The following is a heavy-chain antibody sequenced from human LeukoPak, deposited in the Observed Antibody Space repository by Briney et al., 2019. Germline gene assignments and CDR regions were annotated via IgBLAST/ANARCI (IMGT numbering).Heavy chain of an antibody. CDR1: GFTFSSYS. V-gene: IGHV3-21*01. D-gene: IGHD6-13*01. J-gene: IGHJ4*02. CDR2: ISGSSSYI. CDR3: ARGSSSWYYFDY. Sequence: GGSLRLSCAASGFTFSSYSMNWVRQAPGKGLEWVSFISGSSSYIYYGDSVKGRFTISRDNAKNSLYLQMKSLRAEDTAVYYCARGSSSWYYFDYWGQGTLVTVSS.